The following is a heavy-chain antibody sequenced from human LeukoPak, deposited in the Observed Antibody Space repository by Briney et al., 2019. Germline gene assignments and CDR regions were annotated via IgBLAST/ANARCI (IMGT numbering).Heavy chain of an antibody. D-gene: IGHD3-3*01. V-gene: IGHV3-21*01. Sequence: GGSLRLSCAASGFTFSTYSMNWVRQAPGKGLEWVSSISSSSSYIYYADSVKGRFTISRDNAKNSLYLQMNSLRAEDTAVYYCAKGGTYDFWSGYLHYWGQGTLVTVSS. CDR2: ISSSSSYI. CDR3: AKGGTYDFWSGYLHY. CDR1: GFTFSTYS. J-gene: IGHJ4*02.